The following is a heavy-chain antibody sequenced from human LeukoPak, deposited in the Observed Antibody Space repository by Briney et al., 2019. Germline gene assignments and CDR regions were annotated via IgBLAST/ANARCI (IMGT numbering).Heavy chain of an antibody. V-gene: IGHV2-5*01. D-gene: IGHD2-2*02. CDR1: GFSPSTSGVG. CDR3: AHRRPYCSSTSCYIQYNWFDP. Sequence: RVSGPTLVNPTQTLTLTCTFSGFSPSTSGVGVGWIRQPPGKALEWLALIYWNDDKRYSPSLKSRLTITKDTSKNQVVLTMTNMDPVDTATYYCAHRRPYCSSTSCYIQYNWFDPWGQGTLVTVSS. CDR2: IYWNDDK. J-gene: IGHJ5*02.